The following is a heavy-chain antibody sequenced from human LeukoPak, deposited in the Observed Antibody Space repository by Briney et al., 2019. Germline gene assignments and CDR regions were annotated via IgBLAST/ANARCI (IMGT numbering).Heavy chain of an antibody. CDR1: GGSISSGGYS. V-gene: IGHV4-30-2*01. CDR2: IYHSGST. J-gene: IGHJ4*02. CDR3: ARGAPYFDY. Sequence: PSETLSLTCAVSGGSISSGGYSWSWIRQPPGKGLEWIGYIYHSGSTYYNPSLKSRVTISVDRSKNQFPLKLSSVTAADTAVYYCARGAPYFDYWGQGTLVTVSS.